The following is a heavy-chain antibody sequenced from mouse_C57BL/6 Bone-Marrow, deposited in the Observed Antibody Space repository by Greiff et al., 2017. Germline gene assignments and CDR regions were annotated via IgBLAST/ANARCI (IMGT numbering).Heavy chain of an antibody. CDR1: GYTFTDYE. D-gene: IGHD1-2*01. V-gene: IGHV1-15*01. CDR2: IDPETGGT. J-gene: IGHJ3*01. Sequence: QVQLQQSGAGLVRPGDSVSLSCKASGYTFTDYEMRWVKQTPVHGLEWIGAIDPETGGTAYNQKFKGKAILTADKSSRTAYMELRSLTSEDSAVYYCTGYYGTWFAYWGEGTLVTVSA. CDR3: TGYYGTWFAY.